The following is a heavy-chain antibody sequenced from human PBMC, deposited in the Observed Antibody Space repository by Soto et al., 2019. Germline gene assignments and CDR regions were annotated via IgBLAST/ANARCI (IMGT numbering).Heavy chain of an antibody. J-gene: IGHJ4*02. V-gene: IGHV4-59*01. Sequence: SETLSLTCTVSGGSISSYYWSWIRQPPGKGLEWIGYIYYSGSTNYNPSLKSRVTISVDTSKNQFSLKLSSVTAADTAVYYCARCSGGSCYGLDYWGQGTLVTVSS. CDR2: IYYSGST. CDR3: ARCSGGSCYGLDY. D-gene: IGHD2-15*01. CDR1: GGSISSYY.